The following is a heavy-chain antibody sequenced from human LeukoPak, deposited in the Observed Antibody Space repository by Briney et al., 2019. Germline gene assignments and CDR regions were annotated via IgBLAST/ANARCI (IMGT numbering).Heavy chain of an antibody. CDR2: IDPGDSDT. V-gene: IGHV5-51*01. CDR1: GYSFANFW. D-gene: IGHD2-8*01. Sequence: GGSLMSLCKGSGSGYSFANFWIGWVRQMPGKGLEWMGIIDPGDSDTRYSPSFEGQVTISADKSISTAYLQWSSLRASDTAMYFCARRSVCYFNFWGQGTQFFVSS. J-gene: IGHJ4*02. CDR3: ARRSVCYFNF.